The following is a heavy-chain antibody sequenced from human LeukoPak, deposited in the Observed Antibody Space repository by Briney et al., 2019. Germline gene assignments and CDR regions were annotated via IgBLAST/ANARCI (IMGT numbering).Heavy chain of an antibody. Sequence: PGGSLRLSCIASGFSFSSYSMSWVRQAPGRGLDWVALIDRGSSVIYYADSVKGRFTISRDNAKNSLYLRMNNLRAEDTALYYCARDLPAATAWGQGTQVTVSS. D-gene: IGHD2-2*01. V-gene: IGHV3-21*01. CDR3: ARDLPAATA. CDR1: GFSFSSYS. CDR2: IDRGSSVI. J-gene: IGHJ5*02.